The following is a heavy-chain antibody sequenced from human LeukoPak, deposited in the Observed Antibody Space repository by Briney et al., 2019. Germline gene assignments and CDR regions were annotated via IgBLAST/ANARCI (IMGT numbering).Heavy chain of an antibody. CDR2: INHSGST. V-gene: IGHV4-34*01. CDR1: GGSFSNFY. Sequence: SETLSLTCAIYGGSFSNFYSSCIPQTPGKGLEWIGEINHSGSTSYNPSLKTRVTMSMDTSGRQFSLRLSSVTAADAALYYCARGPYCNTSTCYPYYFDSWGQGTLVTVSS. J-gene: IGHJ4*02. D-gene: IGHD2-2*01. CDR3: ARGPYCNTSTCYPYYFDS.